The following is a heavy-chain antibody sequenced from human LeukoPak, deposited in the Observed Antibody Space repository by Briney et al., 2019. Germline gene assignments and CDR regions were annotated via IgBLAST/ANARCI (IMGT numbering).Heavy chain of an antibody. CDR1: GFTFTSYA. J-gene: IGHJ1*01. CDR3: AKEDAAYYDSSDFSYGYFQH. Sequence: GGSLRLSCAASGFTFTSYAMSWVRQAPGKGLEWVSAISGGGSSTYYPDSVKGRFTCSRDNSTTTLYLQMNSLRAEDTAVYYCAKEDAAYYDSSDFSYGYFQHWGQGTLVTVSS. V-gene: IGHV3-23*01. CDR2: ISGGGSST. D-gene: IGHD3-22*01.